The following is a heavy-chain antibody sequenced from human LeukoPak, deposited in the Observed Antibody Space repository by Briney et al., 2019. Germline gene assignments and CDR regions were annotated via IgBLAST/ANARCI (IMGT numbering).Heavy chain of an antibody. D-gene: IGHD2-8*01. CDR2: ISAYNGNT. CDR3: ARGDCTNGVCYRLHDY. Sequence: ASVKVSCKASGYTFTSYGISWVRQAPGPGLEWMGWISAYNGNTNYAQKLQGRVTMTTDTSTSTAYMELRSLRSDDTAVYYCARGDCTNGVCYRLHDYWGQGTLVTVSS. V-gene: IGHV1-18*01. J-gene: IGHJ4*02. CDR1: GYTFTSYG.